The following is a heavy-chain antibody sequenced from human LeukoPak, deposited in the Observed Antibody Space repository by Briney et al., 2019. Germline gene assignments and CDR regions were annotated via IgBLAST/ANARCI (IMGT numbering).Heavy chain of an antibody. CDR1: GDSISSGDYY. Sequence: PSETLSLTCTVSGDSISSGDYYWSWIRQPAGKGLEWIGRISSSGSTNYNPSLRSRVTISVDTSKNQFPLELRSVTAADTAVYYCARDRGRYSSGWYDYWGQGTLVTVSS. CDR3: ARDRGRYSSGWYDY. J-gene: IGHJ4*02. CDR2: ISSSGST. D-gene: IGHD6-19*01. V-gene: IGHV4-61*02.